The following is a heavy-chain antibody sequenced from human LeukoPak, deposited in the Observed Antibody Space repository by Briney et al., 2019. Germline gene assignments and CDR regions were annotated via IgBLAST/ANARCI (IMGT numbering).Heavy chain of an antibody. D-gene: IGHD2-2*01. CDR1: GFTFSSYA. J-gene: IGHJ4*02. CDR2: ISSNGGST. Sequence: GGSLRLSCAASGFTFSSYAMHWVRQAPGKGLEYVSAISSNGGSTYYANSVKGRFTISRDNSKNTLYLQMGSLRAEDMAVYYCARAPILPAATIWALDYWGQGTLVTVSS. CDR3: ARAPILPAATIWALDY. V-gene: IGHV3-64*01.